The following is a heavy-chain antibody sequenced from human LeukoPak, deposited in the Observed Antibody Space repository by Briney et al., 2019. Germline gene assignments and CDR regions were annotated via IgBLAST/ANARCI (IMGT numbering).Heavy chain of an antibody. V-gene: IGHV3-7*01. CDR2: IKQEGSEK. Sequence: GGSLTLSCEASRFTLSNYWMTWVRQAPGKGLQWVANIKQEGSEKYYVGSVKGRFTISSDNDKNSLCVQNSGLKAEDTAVSYCARGSIQQVRYWGQGPLVTVSS. CDR3: ARGSIQQVRY. D-gene: IGHD6-13*01. CDR1: RFTLSNYW. J-gene: IGHJ4*02.